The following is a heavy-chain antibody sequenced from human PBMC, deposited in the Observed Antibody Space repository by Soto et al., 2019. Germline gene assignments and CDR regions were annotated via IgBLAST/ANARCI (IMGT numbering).Heavy chain of an antibody. V-gene: IGHV3-23*01. J-gene: IGHJ4*02. D-gene: IGHD2-2*01. CDR2: LSDSGGSI. CDR3: AKVSSTSYADFFAL. CDR1: GFTFSRDA. Sequence: PGGSLRLSCTASGFTFSRDAMTWVRQAPGKGLEWVSGLSDSGGSIYYADSVKGRFTISRDNSMNTLYLQMNTLRAEATAIFYCAKVSSTSYADFFALCGPRTLVTVPS.